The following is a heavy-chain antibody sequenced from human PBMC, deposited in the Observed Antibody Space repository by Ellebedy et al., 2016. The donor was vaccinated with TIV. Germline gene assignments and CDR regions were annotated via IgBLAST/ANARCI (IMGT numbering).Heavy chain of an antibody. J-gene: IGHJ3*02. CDR3: ATDGSYGDYVFPRHAFEM. D-gene: IGHD4-17*01. V-gene: IGHV3-7*01. Sequence: GGSLRLSCAASGFSFRSYWMSWLRQAPGKGLEWVANIRQDGSDMYYVDSVKGRFTISRDNAKNSLYLQMNSLRVEDTAVYYCATDGSYGDYVFPRHAFEMWGLGTTVTVSS. CDR1: GFSFRSYW. CDR2: IRQDGSDM.